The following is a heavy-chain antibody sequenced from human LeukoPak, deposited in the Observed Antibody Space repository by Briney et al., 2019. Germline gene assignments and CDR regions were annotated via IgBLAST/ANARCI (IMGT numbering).Heavy chain of an antibody. V-gene: IGHV3-20*04. Sequence: GGSLRLYRAASGFTFDDFGMSWVRQAPGKGLEWVSGINWNGGSTGYADSVKGRFTISRDNAKNSLYLQMNSLRAEDTALYYCARRSDDSSGYYIPYYYMDVWGKGTTVTVSS. CDR1: GFTFDDFG. J-gene: IGHJ6*03. CDR3: ARRSDDSSGYYIPYYYMDV. D-gene: IGHD3-22*01. CDR2: INWNGGST.